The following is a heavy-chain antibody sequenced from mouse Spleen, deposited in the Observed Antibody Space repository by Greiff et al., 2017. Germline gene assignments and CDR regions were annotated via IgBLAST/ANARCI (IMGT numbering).Heavy chain of an antibody. CDR1: GYTFTSYW. Sequence: VQLQQSGAELAKPGASVKLSCKASGYTFTSYWMHWVKQRPGQGLEWIGYINPSSGYTKYNQKFKSKATLTVDTSSSTAYMQLSSLTSEDSAVYYCARWGGRGPFDYWGQGTTLTVSS. D-gene: IGHD3-3*01. J-gene: IGHJ2*01. CDR3: ARWGGRGPFDY. V-gene: IGHV1-7*01. CDR2: INPSSGYT.